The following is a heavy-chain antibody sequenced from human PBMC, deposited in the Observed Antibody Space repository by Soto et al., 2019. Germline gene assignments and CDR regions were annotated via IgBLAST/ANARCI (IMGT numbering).Heavy chain of an antibody. CDR2: IYPGDSDT. Sequence: LGESLKISCQGSGYDFTKFWIGWVRQMPGKGLEWMGIIYPGDSDTRYSPSFRGQVTISVDKSISTAYLQWSSLKASDTAMYYCARPSDYYSGMDVWGQGTTVTVSS. J-gene: IGHJ6*02. CDR1: GYDFTKFW. V-gene: IGHV5-51*01. CDR3: ARPSDYYSGMDV.